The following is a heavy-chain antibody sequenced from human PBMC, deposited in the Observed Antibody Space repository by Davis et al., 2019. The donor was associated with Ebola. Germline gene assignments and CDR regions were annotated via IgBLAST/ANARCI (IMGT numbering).Heavy chain of an antibody. CDR2: ISSSSSYI. CDR3: TSTGTTVVTPKDY. Sequence: GESLKISCAASGFTFSSYSMNWVRQAPGKGLEWVSSISSSSSYIYYADSVKGRFTISRDNAKNSLYLQMNSLKTEDTAVYYCTSTGTTVVTPKDYWGQGTLVTVSS. V-gene: IGHV3-21*04. J-gene: IGHJ4*02. CDR1: GFTFSSYS. D-gene: IGHD4-23*01.